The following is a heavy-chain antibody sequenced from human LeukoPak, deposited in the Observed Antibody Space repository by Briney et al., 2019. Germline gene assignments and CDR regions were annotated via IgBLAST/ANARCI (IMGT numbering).Heavy chain of an antibody. CDR1: GGSISGYY. CDR2: IFSTGSS. Sequence: SETLSLTCTLSGGSISGYYWSWIRQPAGKGLECIGRIFSTGSSSYNPSLKSRVTMSVDTSKNQFFLKLSSVTAADTAVYYCARETPFWSGSRFDYWGQGTLVTVSS. V-gene: IGHV4-4*07. J-gene: IGHJ4*02. D-gene: IGHD3-3*01. CDR3: ARETPFWSGSRFDY.